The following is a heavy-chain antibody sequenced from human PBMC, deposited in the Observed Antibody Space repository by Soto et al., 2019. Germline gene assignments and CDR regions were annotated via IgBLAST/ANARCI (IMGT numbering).Heavy chain of an antibody. D-gene: IGHD4-4*01. CDR3: ARRGSRIRTTSTHHGMDV. CDR2: IYPGDSDT. CDR1: GYSFTSYW. J-gene: IGHJ6*02. V-gene: IGHV5-51*01. Sequence: GESLKISCKGSGYSFTSYWIGWVRQMPGKGLEWMGIIYPGDSDTRYSPSFQGQVTISADKSISTAYLQWSSLKASDTAMYYCARRGSRIRTTSTHHGMDVWGQGTTVTVSS.